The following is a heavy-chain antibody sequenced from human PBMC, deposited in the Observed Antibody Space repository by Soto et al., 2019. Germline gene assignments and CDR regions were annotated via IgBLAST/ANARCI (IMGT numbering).Heavy chain of an antibody. CDR1: GFIFSRYA. CDR3: SPLVRKDTGMDV. V-gene: IGHV3-30*03. Sequence: QVQLVESGGGVVQPGRSLRLSCAASGFIFSRYAMHWVRQAPGKGLDWVAVISHDGSNEYYADSVEGRFTNSTDNYKNTNYVQINRLNVDDTAVYYCSPLVRKDTGMDV. D-gene: IGHD2-2*01. J-gene: IGHJ6*01. CDR2: ISHDGSNE.